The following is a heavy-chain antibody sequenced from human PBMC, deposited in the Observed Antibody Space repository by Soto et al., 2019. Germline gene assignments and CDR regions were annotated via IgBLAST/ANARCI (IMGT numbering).Heavy chain of an antibody. CDR3: ARVYAGEENWFDP. J-gene: IGHJ5*02. CDR2: IYYSGST. V-gene: IGHV4-30-4*01. D-gene: IGHD2-21*01. Sequence: PSETLSLTCTVSGGSISSGDYYWSWIRQPPGKGLEWIGYIYYSGSTYYNPSLKSRVTISVDTSKNQFSLKLSSVTAADTAVYYRARVYAGEENWFDPSGQGTLVTVSS. CDR1: GGSISSGDYY.